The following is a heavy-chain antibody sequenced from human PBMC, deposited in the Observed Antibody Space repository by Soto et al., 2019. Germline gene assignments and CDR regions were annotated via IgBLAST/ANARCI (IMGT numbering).Heavy chain of an antibody. J-gene: IGHJ4*02. CDR2: INAGNGNT. CDR3: ARGHSSGWYGSLDY. Sequence: QVQLVQSGAEVKKPGASVKVSCKASGYTFTSYAMHWVRQAPGQRLEWMGWINAGNGNTKYSQKFQGRVTITRDTAASTAYMELSSLRSEDTAVYYCARGHSSGWYGSLDYWGQGTLVTVSS. D-gene: IGHD6-19*01. CDR1: GYTFTSYA. V-gene: IGHV1-3*01.